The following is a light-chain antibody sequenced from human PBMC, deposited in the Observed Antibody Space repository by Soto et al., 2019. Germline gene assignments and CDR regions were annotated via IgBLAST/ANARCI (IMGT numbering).Light chain of an antibody. CDR1: QSIRSW. CDR3: QQYNSYPIT. J-gene: IGKJ5*01. V-gene: IGKV1-5*03. CDR2: KAS. Sequence: DIQMTQSPSTLSASVGDRVTITCRASQSIRSWLAWYQQKPGKAPKSLIYKASSLESGVPSRFSGGGSGTEFTLTISSLQPDDFATYYCQQYNSYPITFGQGTRLEIK.